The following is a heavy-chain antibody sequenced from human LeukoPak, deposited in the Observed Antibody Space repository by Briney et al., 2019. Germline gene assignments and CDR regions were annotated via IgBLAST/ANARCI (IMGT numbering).Heavy chain of an antibody. D-gene: IGHD6-19*01. CDR1: GGSISSYY. CDR3: ARDLRVGGSSGWYAFDV. Sequence: PSETLSLTCTVSGGSISSYYWSWIRQPPGGGVAWIGYLYYRGSTTYNPSLKSRVTISIDMSKNQFSLKLSSVTAADTAEYYCARDLRVGGSSGWYAFDVWGQGTMVTVSS. J-gene: IGHJ3*01. CDR2: LYYRGST. V-gene: IGHV4-59*01.